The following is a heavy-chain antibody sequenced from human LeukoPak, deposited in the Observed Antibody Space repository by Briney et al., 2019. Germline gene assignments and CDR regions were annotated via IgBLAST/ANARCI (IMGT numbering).Heavy chain of an antibody. V-gene: IGHV1-46*01. J-gene: IGHJ6*03. D-gene: IGHD3-10*01. CDR3: ARDYYASGSYSSLYYMDV. CDR2: INPSGGST. Sequence: EASVKVSCKASGYTFTSYGISWVRQAPGQGLEWMGIINPSGGSTSYAQKFQGRVTMTRDMSTSTVYMELSSLRSEDTAVYYCARDYYASGSYSSLYYMDVWGKGTTVTVSS. CDR1: GYTFTSYG.